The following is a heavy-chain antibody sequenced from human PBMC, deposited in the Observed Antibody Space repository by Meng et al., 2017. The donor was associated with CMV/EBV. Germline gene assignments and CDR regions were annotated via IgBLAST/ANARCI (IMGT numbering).Heavy chain of an antibody. D-gene: IGHD1-7*01. CDR2: IIPIFGTA. V-gene: IGHV1-69*01. J-gene: IGHJ4*02. CDR3: ARGSGAGTTWSYFDY. CDR1: GGTFSSYA. Sequence: QAQLVQSVAEVKKPGSSVKVSCKAAGGTFSSYAIRWVRQAPGQGLEWMGGIIPIFGTANYAQKFQGRVTITADESTSTAYMELSSLRSEDTAVYYCARGSGAGTTWSYFDYWGQGTLVTVSS.